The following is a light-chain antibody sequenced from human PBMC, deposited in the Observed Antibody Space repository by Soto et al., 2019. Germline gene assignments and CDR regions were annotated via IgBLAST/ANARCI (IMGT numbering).Light chain of an antibody. CDR1: QSVNSN. J-gene: IGKJ1*01. CDR3: QQYNNWLGT. Sequence: ETVMTQSPGTLSVSPGERATLSCRASQSVNSNLAWYQQKPGQAPRLLIYGASTRATAIPARFSGSGSGTEFTLTISRLQSEDFAVYYCQQYNNWLGTFGQGTKVEI. V-gene: IGKV3-15*01. CDR2: GAS.